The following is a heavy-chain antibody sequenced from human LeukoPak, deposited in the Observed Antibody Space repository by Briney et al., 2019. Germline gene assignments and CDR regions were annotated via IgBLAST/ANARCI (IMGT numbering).Heavy chain of an antibody. CDR2: INWNGGST. V-gene: IGHV3-20*04. J-gene: IGHJ4*02. Sequence: PGGSLRLSCAASGFTFDDYGMSWVRQAPGKGLEWVSGINWNGGSTGYADSVKGRFTISRDNAKNSLYLQMNSLKTEDTAVYYCTRHKPNNGYGNFDYWGQGTLVTVSS. CDR1: GFTFDDYG. D-gene: IGHD5-12*01. CDR3: TRHKPNNGYGNFDY.